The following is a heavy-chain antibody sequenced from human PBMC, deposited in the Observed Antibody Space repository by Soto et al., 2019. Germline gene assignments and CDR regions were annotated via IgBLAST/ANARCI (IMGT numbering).Heavy chain of an antibody. Sequence: GGSLRLSCATSGFTYGYFSISRVRQAPGRGLEWVGFIRSKDYGGTTEYAASVKGRFAISRDDSTGIAYLQMNSLKIEDTAVYYCTREIPYFDSWGQGTLVTVSS. CDR1: GFTYGYFS. CDR2: IRSKDYGGTT. J-gene: IGHJ4*02. CDR3: TREIPYFDS. V-gene: IGHV3-49*02.